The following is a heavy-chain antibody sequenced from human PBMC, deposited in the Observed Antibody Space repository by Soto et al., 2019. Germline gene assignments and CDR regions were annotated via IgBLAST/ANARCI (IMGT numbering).Heavy chain of an antibody. Sequence: ASVKVSCKASGFTFTSSAMQWVRQARGQRLEWIGWIVVGSGNTNYAQKFQERVTITRDMSTSTAYMELSSLRSEDTAVYYCAAVATMVRGPLNFDYWGQGTLVTVSS. V-gene: IGHV1-58*02. CDR1: GFTFTSSA. J-gene: IGHJ4*02. D-gene: IGHD3-10*01. CDR2: IVVGSGNT. CDR3: AAVATMVRGPLNFDY.